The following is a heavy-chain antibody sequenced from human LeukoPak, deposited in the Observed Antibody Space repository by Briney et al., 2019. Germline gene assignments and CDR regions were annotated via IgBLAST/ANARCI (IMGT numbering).Heavy chain of an antibody. CDR2: IIPIFGTA. CDR1: GGTFSSYA. D-gene: IGHD3-3*01. V-gene: IGHV1-69*05. CDR3: ALLSERLRLYDFWSGYYDY. Sequence: ASVKVSCKASGGTFSSYAISWVRQAPGQGLEWMGGIIPIFGTANYAQKFQGRATITTDESTSTAYMELSSLRSEDTAVYYCALLSERLRLYDFWSGYYDYWGQGTLVTVSS. J-gene: IGHJ4*02.